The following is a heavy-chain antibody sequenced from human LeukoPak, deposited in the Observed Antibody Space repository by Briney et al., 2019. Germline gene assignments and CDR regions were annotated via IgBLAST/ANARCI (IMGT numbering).Heavy chain of an antibody. CDR1: GFTFSHVY. Sequence: GGSLRLSCTASGFTFSHVYTNWLRQAPGKGLEWVGRIKSKTDGGTTDYAAPVKGRFTISRDDSKNTLYMQMNSLTTEDTAVYFCTTEGAVADISTCDIWGQGTMVTVSS. J-gene: IGHJ3*02. CDR2: IKSKTDGGTT. CDR3: TTEGAVADISTCDI. D-gene: IGHD6-19*01. V-gene: IGHV3-15*01.